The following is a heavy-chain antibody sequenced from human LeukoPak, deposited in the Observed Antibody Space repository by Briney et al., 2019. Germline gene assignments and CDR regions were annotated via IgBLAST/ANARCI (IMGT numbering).Heavy chain of an antibody. V-gene: IGHV1-46*01. CDR2: INPSGGST. CDR3: ARERREYQLLLGYFDY. J-gene: IGHJ4*02. Sequence: ASVTVSCKASGYTFTSYYTHWVRQAPGQGLEWMGIINPSGGSTSYAQKFQGRVTMTRDTSTTTVYMELSSLRSEDTAVYFCARERREYQLLLGYFDYWGQGTLVTVSS. D-gene: IGHD2-2*01. CDR1: GYTFTSYY.